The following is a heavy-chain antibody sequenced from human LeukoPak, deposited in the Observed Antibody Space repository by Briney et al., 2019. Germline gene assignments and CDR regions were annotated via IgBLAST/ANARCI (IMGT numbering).Heavy chain of an antibody. CDR1: GGSISSSNW. D-gene: IGHD2-2*01. J-gene: IGHJ4*02. V-gene: IGHV4-4*02. Sequence: PSETLSLTCAVSGGSISSSNWWSWVRQPPGKGPEWIGEIYHSGSTNYNPSLKSRVTISVDKSKNQFSLKLSSVTAADTAVYYCARAPRLEIVVVPAAMSPPVWFFDYWGQGTLVTVSS. CDR2: IYHSGST. CDR3: ARAPRLEIVVVPAAMSPPVWFFDY.